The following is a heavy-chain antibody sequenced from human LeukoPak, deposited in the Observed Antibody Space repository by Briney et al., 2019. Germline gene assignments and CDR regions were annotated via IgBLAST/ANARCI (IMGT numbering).Heavy chain of an antibody. CDR2: IYTSGST. CDR1: GGSISSYY. CDR3: ARGLVRGVIIHYFDY. Sequence: SETLSLTCTVSGGSISSYYWSWIRQPAGKGLEWIGRIYTSGSTNYNPSLKSRVTISVDTSKNQFSLKLSSVTAADTAVYYCARGLVRGVIIHYFDYWGQGTLVTVSS. J-gene: IGHJ4*02. D-gene: IGHD3-10*02. V-gene: IGHV4-4*07.